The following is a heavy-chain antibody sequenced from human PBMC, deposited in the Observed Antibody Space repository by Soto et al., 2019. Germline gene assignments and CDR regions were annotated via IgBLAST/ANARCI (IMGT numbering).Heavy chain of an antibody. D-gene: IGHD5-18*01. J-gene: IGHJ6*02. CDR2: IRSKTNSYAT. CDR1: GFTFSGSA. CDR3: TADTAMTRYGMDV. V-gene: IGHV3-73*02. Sequence: EVQLVESGGGLVQAGGSLKLSCAASGFTFSGSAMHWVRQASGKGLEWVGRIRSKTNSYATAYAASVKGRFTISRDDSKNMAYLQMNSLKSEDTAVYYCTADTAMTRYGMDVWGQGTTVTVSS.